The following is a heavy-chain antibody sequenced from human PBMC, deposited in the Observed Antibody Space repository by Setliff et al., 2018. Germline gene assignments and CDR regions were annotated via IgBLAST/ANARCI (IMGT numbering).Heavy chain of an antibody. CDR3: AREFPGGRKGFDY. J-gene: IGHJ4*02. D-gene: IGHD3-10*01. Sequence: GASVKVSCKASGFTFTTYYIHRVRQAPGQGLEWVGRVNPHDGYTHCSQKFEDRVTVTRDTSTSTVYMDLSALTSEDTAVYYCAREFPGGRKGFDYWGQGTPVTVSS. V-gene: IGHV1-46*01. CDR1: GFTFTTYY. CDR2: VNPHDGYT.